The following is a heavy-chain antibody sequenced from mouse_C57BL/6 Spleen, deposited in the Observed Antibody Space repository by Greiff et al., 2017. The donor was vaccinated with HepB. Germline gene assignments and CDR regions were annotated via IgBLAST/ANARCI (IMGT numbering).Heavy chain of an antibody. CDR3: ARRDEGHAMDY. Sequence: EVQLQQSGPVLVKPGASVKMSCKASGYTFTDYYMNWVKQSHGKSLEWIGVINPYNGGTSYNQKFKGKATLTVDKSSSTAYMELNSLPSEDSAVYYCARRDEGHAMDYWGQGTSVTVSS. V-gene: IGHV1-19*01. CDR2: INPYNGGT. J-gene: IGHJ4*01. CDR1: GYTFTDYY.